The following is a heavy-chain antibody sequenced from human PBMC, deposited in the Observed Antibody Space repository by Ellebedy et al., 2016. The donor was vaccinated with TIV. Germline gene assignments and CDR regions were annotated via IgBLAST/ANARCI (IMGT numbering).Heavy chain of an antibody. Sequence: MPSETLSLTCAVYGGSFSSHYWIWIRQPPGKGLEWIGEVNHSGSTNYNPSLKSRVTISVDRSENQFSLRVTSVTAADTALYYCAKHHPLSSTFDVWGLGTMITVS. V-gene: IGHV4-34*01. CDR2: VNHSGST. CDR1: GGSFSSHY. J-gene: IGHJ3*01. CDR3: AKHHPLSSTFDV. D-gene: IGHD1-7*01.